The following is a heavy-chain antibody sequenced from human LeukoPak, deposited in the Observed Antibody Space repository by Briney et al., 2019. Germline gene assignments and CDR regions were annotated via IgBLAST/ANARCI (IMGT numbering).Heavy chain of an antibody. CDR2: ISGSGGST. CDR1: GFTFSSHG. D-gene: IGHD3-16*01. J-gene: IGHJ4*02. Sequence: GGSLRLSCAASGFTFSSHGMSWVRQAPGKGLEWVSAISGSGGSTYYADSVRGRFTISRDNSKNTVSLQMESLRAEDTALYYCAKDYAVGSIDYWGQGTLVTVSS. V-gene: IGHV3-23*01. CDR3: AKDYAVGSIDY.